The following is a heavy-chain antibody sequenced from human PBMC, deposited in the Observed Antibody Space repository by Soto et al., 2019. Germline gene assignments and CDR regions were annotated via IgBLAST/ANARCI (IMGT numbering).Heavy chain of an antibody. J-gene: IGHJ4*02. CDR3: ASGLRAYRGNPYFDY. V-gene: IGHV4-30-4*01. CDR1: GGSISTGAYY. D-gene: IGHD1-26*01. CDR2: IYYSGGT. Sequence: SETLSLTCTVSGGSISTGAYYWSWIRQPPGKGLEWIGYIYYSGGTSYNPSLESRVTLSVDTSKNQFSLKLGSVTAADTAVYYCASGLRAYRGNPYFDYWGQGTLVTVSS.